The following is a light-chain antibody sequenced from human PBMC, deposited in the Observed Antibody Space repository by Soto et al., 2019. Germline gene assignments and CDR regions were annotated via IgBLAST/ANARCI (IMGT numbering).Light chain of an antibody. J-gene: IGLJ3*02. CDR2: LNSDGSH. CDR3: QTWGTGIRV. V-gene: IGLV4-69*01. CDR1: SGHSSYA. Sequence: QLVLTQSPSASASLGASVTLTCTLSSGHSSYAIAWHQQQPEKGPRYLMKLNSDGSHSKWDGIPDRFSGSSSGAERYLTISSLQSEDEADYYCQTWGTGIRVFGGGTKLTVL.